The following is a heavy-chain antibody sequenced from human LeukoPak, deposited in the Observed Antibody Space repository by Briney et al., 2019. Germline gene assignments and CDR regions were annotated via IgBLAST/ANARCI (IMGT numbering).Heavy chain of an antibody. CDR1: GFTFSSYA. CDR3: SQVTEGY. V-gene: IGHV3-30-3*01. J-gene: IGHJ4*02. D-gene: IGHD2-21*02. Sequence: GGSLRLSCAASGFTFSSYAMHWVRQAPGKGLEWVAVISYDGSNKYYADSVKGRFTISRDNAKNSLYLQMNSLRAEDTAVYYCSQVTEGYWGQGTLVTVSS. CDR2: ISYDGSNK.